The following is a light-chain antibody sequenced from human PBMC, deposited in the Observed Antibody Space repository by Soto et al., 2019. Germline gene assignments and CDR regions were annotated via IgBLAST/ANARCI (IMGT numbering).Light chain of an antibody. CDR1: SSDVGGYNY. Sequence: QSALTQPASVSGSPGQSITISCTGTSSDVGGYNYVSWYQQHPGKAPKLMIYEVSYRPSGVSDRFSGPKSGNTASLTITGLQAEDEADYYCSSYTSSSTLDYVFGTGTKVTVL. J-gene: IGLJ1*01. V-gene: IGLV2-14*01. CDR2: EVS. CDR3: SSYTSSSTLDYV.